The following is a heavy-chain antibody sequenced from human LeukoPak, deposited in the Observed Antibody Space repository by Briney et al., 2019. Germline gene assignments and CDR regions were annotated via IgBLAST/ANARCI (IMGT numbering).Heavy chain of an antibody. V-gene: IGHV4-59*11. CDR3: ARGEMATITGLDY. J-gene: IGHJ4*02. D-gene: IGHD5-24*01. Sequence: SETLSLTCTVSGGSTSSLYWSWIRQPPGKGLEWIGYIYYSGSPNYNPSLKSRVTISVDTSKNQFSLKLSSVTAADTAVYYCARGEMATITGLDYWGQGTLVTVSS. CDR2: IYYSGSP. CDR1: GGSTSSLY.